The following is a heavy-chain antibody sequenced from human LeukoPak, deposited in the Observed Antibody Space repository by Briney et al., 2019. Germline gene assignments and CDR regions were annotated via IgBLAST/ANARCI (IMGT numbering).Heavy chain of an antibody. Sequence: SETLSLTCTVPGGSISSYYWSWIRQPPGKGLEWIGYIYYSGSTNYNPSLKSRVTISVDTSNNQFSLKLSSVSAADTAVYYCARRYFLVGATTWDWFDPWGQGTLVTVSS. CDR1: GGSISSYY. V-gene: IGHV4-59*08. D-gene: IGHD1-26*01. CDR3: ARRYFLVGATTWDWFDP. CDR2: IYYSGST. J-gene: IGHJ5*02.